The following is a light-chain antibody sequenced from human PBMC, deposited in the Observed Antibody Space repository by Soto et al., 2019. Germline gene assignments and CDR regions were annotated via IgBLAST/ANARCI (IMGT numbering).Light chain of an antibody. Sequence: SYELTQPPSVSVAPGQTARSTCEDNNIGSKSVHWYQQKPGQAPVLVVFDDSDRPSGIPDRFSGSNSRNTATLTINSVEAGDEADYYCQVWDNDSYHFVFGSGTKVTVL. CDR1: NIGSKS. CDR3: QVWDNDSYHFV. V-gene: IGLV3-21*02. J-gene: IGLJ1*01. CDR2: DDS.